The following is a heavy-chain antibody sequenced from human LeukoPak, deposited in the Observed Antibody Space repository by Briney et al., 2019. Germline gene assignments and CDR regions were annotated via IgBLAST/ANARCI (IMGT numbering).Heavy chain of an antibody. V-gene: IGHV3-9*01. Sequence: GGSLRLSCAASGFTFDDYAMHWVRQAPGKGLEWVSGISWNSGSIGYADSVKGRFTTSRDNAKNSLYLQMNSLRAEDTALYYCAKDTDSSGYYYMTWGFDYWGQGTLVTVSS. CDR2: ISWNSGSI. J-gene: IGHJ4*02. CDR1: GFTFDDYA. CDR3: AKDTDSSGYYYMTWGFDY. D-gene: IGHD3-22*01.